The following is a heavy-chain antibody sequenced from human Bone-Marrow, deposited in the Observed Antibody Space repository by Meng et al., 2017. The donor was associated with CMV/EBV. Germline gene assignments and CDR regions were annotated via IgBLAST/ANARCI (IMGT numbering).Heavy chain of an antibody. CDR3: ARHDYVWGSYRLYYGMDV. CDR1: GFTFSSYS. J-gene: IGHJ6*02. D-gene: IGHD3-16*02. CDR2: ISSSGSTI. Sequence: GESLKISCAASGFTFSSYSMNWVRQAPGKGLEWVSYISSSGSTIYYADSVKGRFTISRDNAKNSLYLQMNSLRAEDTAVYYCARHDYVWGSYRLYYGMDVWGQGTTVTVSS. V-gene: IGHV3-48*04.